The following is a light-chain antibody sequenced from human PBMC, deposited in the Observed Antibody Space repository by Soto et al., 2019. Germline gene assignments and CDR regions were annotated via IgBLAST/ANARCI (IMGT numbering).Light chain of an antibody. CDR1: QSLVHSDGHTY. J-gene: IGKJ4*01. Sequence: DIVMTQTPLSSPVTLGQPASISCRSSQSLVHSDGHTYMSWFQQRPGQPPRLPIYKVSNRLSGVPDRFSGSGAGTDFTMKISRVQAEDVGVYYCMQGRQMELTFGEGPKVEIK. CDR3: MQGRQMELT. V-gene: IGKV2-24*01. CDR2: KVS.